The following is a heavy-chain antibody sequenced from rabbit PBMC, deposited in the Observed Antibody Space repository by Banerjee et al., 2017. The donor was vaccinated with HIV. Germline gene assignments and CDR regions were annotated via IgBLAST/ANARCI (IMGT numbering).Heavy chain of an antibody. V-gene: IGHV1S45*01. J-gene: IGHJ6*01. D-gene: IGHD7-1*01. CDR3: ARDLAAVTGWNFGL. CDR2: IVAGSDGLP. CDR1: GFSFSGNYY. Sequence: QEQLVESGGGLGQPEGSLTLTCTASGFSFSGNYYMCWVRQAPRKGLEWIACIVAGSDGLPYSANWAKGRFTISKTSSTTVTLQMTSLTAADTATYFCARDLAAVTGWNFGLWGPGTLVTVS.